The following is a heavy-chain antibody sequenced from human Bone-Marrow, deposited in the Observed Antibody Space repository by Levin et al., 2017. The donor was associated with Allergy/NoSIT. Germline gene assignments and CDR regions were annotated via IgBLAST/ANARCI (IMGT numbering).Heavy chain of an antibody. CDR2: IAYSGST. D-gene: IGHD2-21*02. Sequence: SQTLSLTCTVSSDSITSATSYWSWIRQRPGKGLEWIGYIAYSGSTYYNPSLQNRVTFSLDTSKIHFSLTLNSVTSADTAVYLCARLADCDGGACQALPFKHWGQGTLVTVSS. V-gene: IGHV4-31*03. CDR3: ARLADCDGGACQALPFKH. CDR1: SDSITSATSY. J-gene: IGHJ1*01.